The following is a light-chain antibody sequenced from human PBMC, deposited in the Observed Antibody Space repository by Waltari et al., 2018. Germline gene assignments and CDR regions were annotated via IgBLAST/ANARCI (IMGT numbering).Light chain of an antibody. V-gene: IGKV3-20*01. CDR2: GAS. CDR1: QSVSSSY. Sequence: EIVLKQSPGTLSLSPGERATLSCRASQSVSSSYLAWYQQKPGQAPRLLIYGASSRATGIPGRFSGSGSVTDFTLTISRLEPEDFAVYYCQQYGSSPLYSFGQGTKLEIK. J-gene: IGKJ2*03. CDR3: QQYGSSPLYS.